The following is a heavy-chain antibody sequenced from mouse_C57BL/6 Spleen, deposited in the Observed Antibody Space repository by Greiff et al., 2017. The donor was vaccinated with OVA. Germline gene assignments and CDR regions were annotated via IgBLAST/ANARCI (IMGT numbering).Heavy chain of an antibody. CDR3: ARCDYDGPGFAY. CDR2: IYPGSGST. J-gene: IGHJ3*01. CDR1: GYTFTSYW. Sequence: VQLQQPGAELVKPGASVKMSCKASGYTFTSYWITWVKQRPGQGLEWIGDIYPGSGSTNYNEKFKSKATLTVDTSSSTAYMQLSSLTSEDSAIYYCARCDYDGPGFAYWGQGTLVTVSA. V-gene: IGHV1-55*01. D-gene: IGHD2-4*01.